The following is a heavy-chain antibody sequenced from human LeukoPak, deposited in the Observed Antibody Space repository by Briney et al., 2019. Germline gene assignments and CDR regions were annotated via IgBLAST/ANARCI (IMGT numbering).Heavy chain of an antibody. CDR1: GFTFSSYA. CDR3: ARGAAHDY. CDR2: ISYDGSNK. Sequence: PGGSLRLSCAASGFTFSSYAMRWVRQAPGKGLEWVAVISYDGSNKYYADSVKGRFTISRDNSKNTLYLQMNSLRAEDTAVYYCARGAAHDYWGQGTLVTVSS. D-gene: IGHD6-25*01. J-gene: IGHJ4*02. V-gene: IGHV3-30*04.